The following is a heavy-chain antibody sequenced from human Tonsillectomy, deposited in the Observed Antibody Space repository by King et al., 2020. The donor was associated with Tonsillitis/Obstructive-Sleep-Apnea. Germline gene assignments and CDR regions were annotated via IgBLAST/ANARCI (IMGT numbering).Heavy chain of an antibody. CDR3: ARNLPAAKHEAFDI. Sequence: VQLVESGGGVVQPGRSLRLSCAASGFTFSSYGMHWVRQAPGKGLEWVAVIWYDGSNKYYADSVKGRFTISRDNSKNTLYLQMNSLRAEDTAVYYCARNLPAAKHEAFDIWGQGTMFTVSS. D-gene: IGHD2-2*01. CDR2: IWYDGSNK. V-gene: IGHV3-33*01. CDR1: GFTFSSYG. J-gene: IGHJ3*02.